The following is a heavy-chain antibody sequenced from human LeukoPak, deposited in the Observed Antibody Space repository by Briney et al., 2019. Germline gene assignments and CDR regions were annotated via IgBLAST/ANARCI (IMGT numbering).Heavy chain of an antibody. V-gene: IGHV3-74*01. CDR2: INSDGSST. CDR1: GFIFSSYW. D-gene: IGHD6-19*01. Sequence: GGSLRLSCAASGFIFSSYWMHWVRQAPGKGLVWVSRINSDGSSTSYADSVKGRFTISRDNAKNTLYLQMNSLRAEDTAVYYCARGPRQWLDGNWFDPWGQGTLVTVSS. CDR3: ARGPRQWLDGNWFDP. J-gene: IGHJ5*02.